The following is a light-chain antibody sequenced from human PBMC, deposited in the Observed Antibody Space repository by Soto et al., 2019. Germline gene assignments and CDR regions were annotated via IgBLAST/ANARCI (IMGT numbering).Light chain of an antibody. CDR3: RQYNSYRT. J-gene: IGKJ1*01. CDR2: KAS. CDR1: QSISTW. V-gene: IGKV1-5*03. Sequence: DIQMTQSPSTLSASVGDRVTITCRASQSISTWLAWYQQKPGKAPKLLIYKASSLESGVPSRFSGSGSGTECTLTISSLQPDDFAAYYCRQYNSYRTFGQGTKVEIK.